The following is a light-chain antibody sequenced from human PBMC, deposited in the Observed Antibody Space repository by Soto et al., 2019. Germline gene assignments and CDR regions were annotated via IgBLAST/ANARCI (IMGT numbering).Light chain of an antibody. CDR1: QGINNY. J-gene: IGKJ2*01. V-gene: IGKV1-9*01. CDR2: VAS. CDR3: QQVNRYPYT. Sequence: DIQLTQSPSFLSASVGDRVTITCRVSQGINNYLVWYQQKPGNAPKLLIYVASTLQSWVPSRFSGSGSGTHFTLTISSLQPQDFATYYCQQVNRYPYTFGQGTKVEIK.